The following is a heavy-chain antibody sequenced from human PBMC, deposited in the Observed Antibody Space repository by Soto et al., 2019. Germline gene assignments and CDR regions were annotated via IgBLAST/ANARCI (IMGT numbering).Heavy chain of an antibody. CDR1: GFTFSSYW. D-gene: IGHD1-1*01. V-gene: IGHV3-7*01. Sequence: GGSLRLSCAASGFTFSSYWMSWVRQAPGKGLEWVANIKQDGSEKYYVDSVKGRFTISRDNAKNSLYLQMNSLRAEDTAVYYCARVESTGTTIGNWFDPWGQGTLVTVSS. J-gene: IGHJ5*02. CDR3: ARVESTGTTIGNWFDP. CDR2: IKQDGSEK.